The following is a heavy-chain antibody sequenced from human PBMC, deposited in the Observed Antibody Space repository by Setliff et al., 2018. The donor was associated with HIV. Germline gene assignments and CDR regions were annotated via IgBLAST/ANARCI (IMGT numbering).Heavy chain of an antibody. J-gene: IGHJ1*01. V-gene: IGHV1-18*01. CDR2: INTYNGDA. Sequence: ASVKVSCKASGYTFSNYNITWVRQAPGQGLAWMGWINTYNGDARYAQNLQGRVTMTIETSTSTAYMELRSPRSDDTAVYYCARDSFDTSGPPYFHHWGQGTLVTVSS. CDR3: ARDSFDTSGPPYFHH. CDR1: GYTFSNYN. D-gene: IGHD3-22*01.